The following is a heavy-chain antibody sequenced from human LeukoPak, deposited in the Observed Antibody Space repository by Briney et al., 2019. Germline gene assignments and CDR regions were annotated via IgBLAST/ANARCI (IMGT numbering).Heavy chain of an antibody. D-gene: IGHD3-22*01. Sequence: GASVKVSCKASGYTFTSYGISWVRQAPGQGLEWMGWISAYNGNTNYAQKLQGRVTMTTDTSTSTAYMELRSLRSDDTAVYYCARTLSEPYYYDSSGLRFDPWGQGTLVTVSS. CDR1: GYTFTSYG. J-gene: IGHJ5*02. CDR2: ISAYNGNT. CDR3: ARTLSEPYYYDSSGLRFDP. V-gene: IGHV1-18*01.